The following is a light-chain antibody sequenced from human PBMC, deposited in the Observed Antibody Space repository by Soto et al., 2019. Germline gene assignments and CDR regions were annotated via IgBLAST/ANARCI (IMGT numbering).Light chain of an antibody. V-gene: IGKV3-20*01. Sequence: EMGLTQSPGTLSLSPGERATLSCRASQNINSRYLAWYQQKPGQAPRLLIYATSSRATGIPDRFSGSGSGTDFALTISRLEPDDFAVYYCQQFGSSPGFTFGPGTKVDIK. CDR2: ATS. CDR1: QNINSRY. CDR3: QQFGSSPGFT. J-gene: IGKJ3*01.